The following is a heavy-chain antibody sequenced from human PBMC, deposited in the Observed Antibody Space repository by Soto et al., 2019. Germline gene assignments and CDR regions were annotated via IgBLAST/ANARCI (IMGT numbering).Heavy chain of an antibody. D-gene: IGHD6-6*01. CDR1: GFTFSSYS. Sequence: GGSLRLSCAASGFTFSSYSMNWVRQAPGKGLEWVSYISSSSSTIYYADSVKGRFTISRDNAKNSLYLQMNSLRAEDTAVYYCASHVYSSSDNWFDPWGQGTLVTVSS. V-gene: IGHV3-48*01. CDR3: ASHVYSSSDNWFDP. CDR2: ISSSSSTI. J-gene: IGHJ5*02.